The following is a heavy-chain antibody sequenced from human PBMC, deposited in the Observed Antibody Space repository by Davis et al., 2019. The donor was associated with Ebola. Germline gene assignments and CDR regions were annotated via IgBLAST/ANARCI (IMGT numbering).Heavy chain of an antibody. J-gene: IGHJ6*02. CDR1: GGSISSYY. V-gene: IGHV4-34*01. CDR2: INHSGGT. Sequence: SETLSLTCTVSGGSISSYYWSWIRQPPGKGLEWIGEINHSGGTNYSPSLKSRVTVSVDTSKNHFSLKLSSVTAADTAVYYCARIGAIGGAGAHYYYYGMDVWGQGTTVTVSS. CDR3: ARIGAIGGAGAHYYYYGMDV. D-gene: IGHD1-26*01.